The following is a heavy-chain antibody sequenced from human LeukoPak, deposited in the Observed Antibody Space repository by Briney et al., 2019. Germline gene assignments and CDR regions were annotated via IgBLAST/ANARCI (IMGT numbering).Heavy chain of an antibody. D-gene: IGHD4-17*01. J-gene: IGHJ5*02. CDR3: ARGYGDFNRGSWFDP. Sequence: SETLSLSCAVSGGSISSSNWWSWVRQPPGKGLEWIGRIFTDGSTNYNPSLTSRVTMSVDTSKNQISLRLRSATAADTAVYYCARGYGDFNRGSWFDPWGQGTLVTVSS. CDR1: GGSISSSNW. V-gene: IGHV4-4*02. CDR2: IFTDGST.